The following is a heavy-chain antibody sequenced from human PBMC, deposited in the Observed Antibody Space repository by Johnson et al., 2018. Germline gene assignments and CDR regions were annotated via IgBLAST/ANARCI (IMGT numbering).Heavy chain of an antibody. Sequence: EVQLLETGGGLVKPGGSXRLSCAASGFTFSSYSMNWVRQDPGKGVQWVPAITISGDNISYADSVKGRFTINRDNSKNSLYLQMNSLKAEETAVYYCVRDIGRIGDYSLHFEHWGQGTLVTGST. CDR2: ITISGDNI. CDR3: VRDIGRIGDYSLHFEH. V-gene: IGHV3-21*01. J-gene: IGHJ1*01. D-gene: IGHD3-22*01. CDR1: GFTFSSYS.